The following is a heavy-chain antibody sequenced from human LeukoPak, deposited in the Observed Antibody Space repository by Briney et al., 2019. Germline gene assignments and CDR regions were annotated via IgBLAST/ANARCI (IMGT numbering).Heavy chain of an antibody. J-gene: IGHJ4*02. CDR1: GGTFSSYA. CDR2: IIPIFGTA. Sequence: ASVKVSCKASGGTFSSYAISWVRQAPGQGLEWMGGIIPIFGTANYAQKFQGRVTITADESTSTAYMELSGLRSEDTAVYYCASGYYYDSSGYYYFDYWGQGTLVTVSS. V-gene: IGHV1-69*13. D-gene: IGHD3-22*01. CDR3: ASGYYYDSSGYYYFDY.